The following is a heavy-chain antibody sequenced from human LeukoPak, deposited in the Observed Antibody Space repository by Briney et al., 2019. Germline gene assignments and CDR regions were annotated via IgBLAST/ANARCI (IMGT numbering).Heavy chain of an antibody. D-gene: IGHD3-10*01. V-gene: IGHV3-33*06. J-gene: IGHJ4*02. Sequence: GGSLRLSCAASGFTFSSYGMHWVRQAPGKGLEWVAVMWYDGSNKYYADSVKGRFTISRDNSKNTLYLQMNSLRAEDTAVYYCAKEGRHGMVRGEWAYWGQGTLVTVSS. CDR2: MWYDGSNK. CDR3: AKEGRHGMVRGEWAY. CDR1: GFTFSSYG.